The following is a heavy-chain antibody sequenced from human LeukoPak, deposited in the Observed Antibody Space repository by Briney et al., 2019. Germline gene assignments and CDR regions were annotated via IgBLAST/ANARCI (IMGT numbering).Heavy chain of an antibody. CDR2: IIPIFGTA. D-gene: IGHD1-1*01. CDR1: GGTFSSYA. J-gene: IGHJ3*01. Sequence: SVKVSCKASGGTFSSYAISWVRQAPGQGLEWMGGIIPIFGTANYAQKFQGRVTITTDESTSTAYMELSSLRSEDTAVYYCARDKGYNWNDGGAFDVWGQGTMVTVSS. CDR3: ARDKGYNWNDGGAFDV. V-gene: IGHV1-69*05.